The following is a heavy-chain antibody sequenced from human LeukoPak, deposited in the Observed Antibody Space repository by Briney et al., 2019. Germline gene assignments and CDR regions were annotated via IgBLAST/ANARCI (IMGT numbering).Heavy chain of an antibody. V-gene: IGHV3-30*02. CDR3: VKDSPLDY. CDR2: IRYDGSNK. CDR1: GFTFSSYG. J-gene: IGHJ4*02. Sequence: SGGSLRLSCAASGFTFSSYGMHWVRQAPGKGLEWVAFIRYDGSNKYYADSVKGRFTISRDNSKNTLYLRMNSLRAEDTAVYYCVKDSPLDYWGQGTLVIVSS.